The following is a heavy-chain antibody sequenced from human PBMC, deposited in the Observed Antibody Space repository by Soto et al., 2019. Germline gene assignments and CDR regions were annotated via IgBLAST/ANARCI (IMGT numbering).Heavy chain of an antibody. CDR3: AGGSRSVAY. CDR2: IRYDGSKK. D-gene: IGHD5-12*01. Sequence: QVQLVESGGGVVQPGRSLRLSCAASGLTFSSYGMHWFRQAPGKGLDGVAFIRYDGSKKFYADSVKGRFTISRDNSKNTLYLQMNSLRAEDTAVYYCAGGSRSVAYWGQGTLVTVSS. CDR1: GLTFSSYG. J-gene: IGHJ4*02. V-gene: IGHV3-30*02.